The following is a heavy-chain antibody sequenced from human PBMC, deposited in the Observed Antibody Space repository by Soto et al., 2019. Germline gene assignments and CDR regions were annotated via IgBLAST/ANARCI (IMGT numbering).Heavy chain of an antibody. J-gene: IGHJ3*02. Sequence: DVQLVESGGGLIQPGGSLRLSCVASGLTVSGTKYMAWVRQAPGKGPEWLSGVYDLDGTYYADSVRGRFTTSIDSSRTTVYLQKRVLRHEDTDLYFCAPGHLREHAYDIWGQGTMVTVSS. D-gene: IGHD5-12*01. CDR3: APGHLREHAYDI. CDR2: VYDLDGT. V-gene: IGHV3-53*01. CDR1: GLTVSGTKY.